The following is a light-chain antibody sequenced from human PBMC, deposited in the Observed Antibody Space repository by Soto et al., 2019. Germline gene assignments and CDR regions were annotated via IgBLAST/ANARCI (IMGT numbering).Light chain of an antibody. CDR3: MQGTHWPPVT. CDR2: NAF. J-gene: IGKJ2*01. CDR1: QSHVYSDGNAY. V-gene: IGKV2-30*01. Sequence: DVVMTQSPLSLPVTLGQPASISCRSSQSHVYSDGNAYLSWFQQRPGQSPRRLIYNAFNRDSGVPDRFSGSGSGTEFTLKISRVEAEDVGIYYCMQGTHWPPVTFGQGTKLEIK.